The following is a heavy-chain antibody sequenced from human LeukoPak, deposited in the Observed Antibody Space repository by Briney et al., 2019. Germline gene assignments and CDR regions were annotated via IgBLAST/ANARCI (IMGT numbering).Heavy chain of an antibody. V-gene: IGHV3-23*01. D-gene: IGHD1-26*01. CDR1: GFTFSSYA. CDR3: ARDPSYSENLDY. CDR2: ISGSGGST. Sequence: GGSLRLSCAASGFTFSSYAMSWVRQAPGKGLEWVSAISGSGGSTYYADSVKGRFTISRDNSKNTLYLQMNSLRAEDTAVYYCARDPSYSENLDYWGQGTLVTVSS. J-gene: IGHJ4*02.